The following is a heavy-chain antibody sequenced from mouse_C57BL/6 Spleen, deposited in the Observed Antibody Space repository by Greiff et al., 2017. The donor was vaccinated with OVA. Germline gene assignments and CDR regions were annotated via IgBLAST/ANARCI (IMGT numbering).Heavy chain of an antibody. V-gene: IGHV14-4*01. CDR2: IDPENGDT. CDR3: TPHWNYYAMDY. Sequence: VQLQQSGAELVRPGASVKLSCTASGFNIKDDYMHWVKQRPEQGLEWIGWIDPENGDTEYASKFQGKAQITADTSSNTAYLQLSSLTAEDTAVYYCTPHWNYYAMDYWGQGTSVTVSS. J-gene: IGHJ4*01. D-gene: IGHD4-1*01. CDR1: GFNIKDDY.